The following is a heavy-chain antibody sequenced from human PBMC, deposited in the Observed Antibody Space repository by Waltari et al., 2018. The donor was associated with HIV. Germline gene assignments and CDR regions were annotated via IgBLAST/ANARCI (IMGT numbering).Heavy chain of an antibody. J-gene: IGHJ1*01. CDR1: GGTFSSYT. V-gene: IGHV1-69*02. D-gene: IGHD7-27*01. CDR2: SIPILGIA. Sequence: QVQLVQSGAEVKKPGSSVKVSCKASGGTFSSYTISWVRQAPGQGLEWMGRSIPILGIANYAQKFQGRVTITADKSTSTAYMELSSLRSEDTAVYYCYWGDNSQHWGQGTLVTVSS. CDR3: YWGDNSQH.